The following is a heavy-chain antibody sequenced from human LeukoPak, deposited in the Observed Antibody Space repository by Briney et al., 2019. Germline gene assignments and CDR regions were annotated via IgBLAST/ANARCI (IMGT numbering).Heavy chain of an antibody. CDR3: ARDSGSGNNDY. J-gene: IGHJ4*02. CDR2: ISAGNGNT. V-gene: IGHV1-3*01. D-gene: IGHD1-26*01. CDR1: EHTFTSYA. Sequence: ASVKVSCKASEHTFTSYAIHWVRQATGQRLEWMGWISAGNGNTKYSQNFQGRVTFISNTSATTAFMELSSLRSEDAAVYYCARDSGSGNNDYWGQGTLVTVSS.